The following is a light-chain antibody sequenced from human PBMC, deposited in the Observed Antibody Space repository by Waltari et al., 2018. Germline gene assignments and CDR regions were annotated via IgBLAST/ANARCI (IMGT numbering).Light chain of an antibody. Sequence: DIVMTQSPDTLTGSRRERATINCKTSQSVLYTSNNKNYLGWYQQKPGQPPKLLIYWASTRDSGVPDRFIGSGSGTDFTLPINSLQAEDVAVYYCQQYFTSPSLTFGGGTKVEI. V-gene: IGKV4-1*01. J-gene: IGKJ4*01. CDR1: QSVLYTSNNKNY. CDR3: QQYFTSPSLT. CDR2: WAS.